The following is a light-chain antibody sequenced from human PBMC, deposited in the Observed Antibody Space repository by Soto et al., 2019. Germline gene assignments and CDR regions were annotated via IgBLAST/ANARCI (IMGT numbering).Light chain of an antibody. CDR3: HQSYGTPPT. V-gene: IGKV1-39*01. J-gene: IGKJ1*01. Sequence: DIQMTQSPSSLSASVGDRVTITCRAGQSISSYLNWYQQKPGKAPKLLIYAASSLQSGVPSRFSGSGSGTVFTLTISSLQPEDFTTYYCHQSYGTPPTLGQGTKVDIK. CDR2: AAS. CDR1: QSISSY.